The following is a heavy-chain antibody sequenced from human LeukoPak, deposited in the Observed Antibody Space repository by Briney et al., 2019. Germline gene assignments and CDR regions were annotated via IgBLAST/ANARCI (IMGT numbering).Heavy chain of an antibody. CDR2: ISSSGSTM. D-gene: IGHD3-3*01. Sequence: GGSLRLSCAASGFTFSSYEMNWVRQAPGKGLEWVSYISSSGSTMYYADSVKGRFTISRDNAKNSLYLQMNSLRAEDTAVYYCARSIYDFWSGSPSYYFDYWGQGTLVTVSS. CDR3: ARSIYDFWSGSPSYYFDY. J-gene: IGHJ4*02. CDR1: GFTFSSYE. V-gene: IGHV3-48*03.